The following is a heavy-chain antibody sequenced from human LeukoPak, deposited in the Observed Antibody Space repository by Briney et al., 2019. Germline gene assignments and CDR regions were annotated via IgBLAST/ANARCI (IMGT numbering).Heavy chain of an antibody. Sequence: SETLSLTCTVSGGSVGSGSYYWSWIRQSPGQGLEWIGNVYSSGSAYYNPSLNSRATMSLDTSKNQFSLELSSVTAADTAVYYCAKGFGGYSYGGYWYFDLWGRGTLVTVSS. CDR3: AKGFGGYSYGGYWYFDL. J-gene: IGHJ2*01. D-gene: IGHD5-18*01. CDR1: GGSVGSGSYY. V-gene: IGHV4-39*07. CDR2: VYSSGSA.